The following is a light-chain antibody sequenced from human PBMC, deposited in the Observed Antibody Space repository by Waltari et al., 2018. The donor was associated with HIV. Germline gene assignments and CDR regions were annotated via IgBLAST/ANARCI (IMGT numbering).Light chain of an antibody. V-gene: IGKV4-1*01. CDR2: WAS. Sequence: DIVMTQSPESLAVSPGERAIINCKSTRSLLYSSTNKNYLAWYQQKPGQPPRLLIYWASTRESGVPDRFSGSGSGTHFTLTISSLQAEDVAVYYCQQYYSPPITFGQGTRLEIK. J-gene: IGKJ5*01. CDR3: QQYYSPPIT. CDR1: RSLLYSSTNKNY.